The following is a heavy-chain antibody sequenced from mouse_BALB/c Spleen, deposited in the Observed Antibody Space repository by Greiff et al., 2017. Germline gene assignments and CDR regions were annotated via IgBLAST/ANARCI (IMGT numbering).Heavy chain of an antibody. CDR2: INPSNGGT. CDR3: TRGYGNYGWDY. J-gene: IGHJ2*01. CDR1: GYTFTSYY. Sequence: VQLQQSGAELVKPGASVKLSCKASGYTFTSYYMYWVKQRPGQGLEWIGEINPSNGGTNFNEKFKSKATLTVDNSSSTAYMQLSSLTSEDSAVYYCTRGYGNYGWDYWGQGTTLTVSS. D-gene: IGHD2-10*02. V-gene: IGHV1S16*01.